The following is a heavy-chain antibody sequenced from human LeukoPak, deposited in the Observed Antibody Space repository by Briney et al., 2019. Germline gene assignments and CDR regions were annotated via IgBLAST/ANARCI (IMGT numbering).Heavy chain of an antibody. Sequence: PSETLSLTCAVYGGSFSGYYWSWIRQPPGKGPEWIGEINHSGSTNYNPSLKSRVTISVDTSKNQFSLKLSSVTAADTAVYYCARGGVTVTITRSFDYWGQGTLVTVSS. V-gene: IGHV4-34*01. CDR2: INHSGST. D-gene: IGHD4-17*01. CDR3: ARGGVTVTITRSFDY. CDR1: GGSFSGYY. J-gene: IGHJ4*02.